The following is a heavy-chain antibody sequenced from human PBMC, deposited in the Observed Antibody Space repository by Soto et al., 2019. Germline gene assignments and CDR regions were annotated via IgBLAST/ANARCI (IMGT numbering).Heavy chain of an antibody. V-gene: IGHV2-5*01. CDR3: ALQALAGYCSSTSCKGWFDP. CDR2: IYWNDDK. D-gene: IGHD2-2*01. CDR1: GFSLSTSGVG. Sequence: SGPTLVNPTQTLTLTCTFSGFSLSTSGVGVGWIRQPPGKALEWLALIYWNDDKRYSPSLKSRLTITKDTSKNQVVLTMTNMDPVDTATYYCALQALAGYCSSTSCKGWFDPWGQGTLVTVSS. J-gene: IGHJ5*02.